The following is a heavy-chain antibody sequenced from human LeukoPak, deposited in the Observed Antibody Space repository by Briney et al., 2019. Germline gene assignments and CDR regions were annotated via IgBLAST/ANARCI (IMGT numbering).Heavy chain of an antibody. CDR1: GCTFTVYY. CDR2: INPNSGGT. CDR3: ARGRIAVAEWFDP. V-gene: IGHV1-2*02. Sequence: ASVKVSCNASGCTFTVYYMHWVRQAPGQGLEWMGWINPNSGGTNYAQKFQGRVTMTRDTSISTAYMELSRLRSDGTAVYYCARGRIAVAEWFDPWGQGTLVTVSS. J-gene: IGHJ5*02. D-gene: IGHD6-19*01.